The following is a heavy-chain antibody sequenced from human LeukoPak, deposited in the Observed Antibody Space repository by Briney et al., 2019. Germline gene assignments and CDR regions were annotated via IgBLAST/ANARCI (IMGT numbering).Heavy chain of an antibody. Sequence: GGSLRLSCAASGFTFSSYSMNWVRQAPGKGREWVSYISSSSSTIYYADSVKGRFTISRDNAKNSLYLQMNSLRAEDTAVYYCARDLHSYGYWGQGTLVTVSS. CDR1: GFTFSSYS. V-gene: IGHV3-48*01. J-gene: IGHJ4*02. CDR3: ARDLHSYGY. D-gene: IGHD5-18*01. CDR2: ISSSSSTI.